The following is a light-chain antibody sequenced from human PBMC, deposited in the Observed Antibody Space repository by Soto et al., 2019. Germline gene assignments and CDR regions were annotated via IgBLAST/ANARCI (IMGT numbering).Light chain of an antibody. CDR3: QQLKSYPIT. Sequence: IRLTQCPSPLSASVGYICTITCRASQVIDSYLAWYQQRPGKVPQLLIYETSTLQSGVSSRFSGSGSGTEFTLTISSLQPEDFATYYCQQLKSYPITFGQGTRREIK. CDR2: ETS. J-gene: IGKJ5*01. CDR1: QVIDSY. V-gene: IGKV1-9*01.